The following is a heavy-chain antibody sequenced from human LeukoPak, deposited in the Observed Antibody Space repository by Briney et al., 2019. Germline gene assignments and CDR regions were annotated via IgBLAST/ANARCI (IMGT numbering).Heavy chain of an antibody. CDR1: GYTFTSYY. Sequence: ASVKVSCKASGYTFTSYYLYWVRQAPGQGLEWMGVINPSGGSTTSAQKFQGRFTMTRDTSTSTVYMELRSLRSEDTAVYYCARGPGPADDGGGYCFDYWGQGTLVTVSS. CDR2: INPSGGST. J-gene: IGHJ4*02. CDR3: ARGPGPADDGGGYCFDY. D-gene: IGHD3-22*01. V-gene: IGHV1-46*01.